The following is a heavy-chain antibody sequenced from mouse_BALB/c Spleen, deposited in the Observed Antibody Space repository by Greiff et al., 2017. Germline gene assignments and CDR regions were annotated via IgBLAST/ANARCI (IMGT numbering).Heavy chain of an antibody. D-gene: IGHD2-1*01. Sequence: EVKLVESGGDLVKPGGSLKLSCAASGFTFSSYGMSWVRQTPDKRLEWVATISSGGSYTYYPDSVKGRFTISRDNAKNTLYLQMSSLKSEDTAMYYGARHSGNYVTAWFAYWGQGTLVTVSA. CDR1: GFTFSSYG. J-gene: IGHJ3*01. CDR2: ISSGGSYT. V-gene: IGHV5-6*01. CDR3: ARHSGNYVTAWFAY.